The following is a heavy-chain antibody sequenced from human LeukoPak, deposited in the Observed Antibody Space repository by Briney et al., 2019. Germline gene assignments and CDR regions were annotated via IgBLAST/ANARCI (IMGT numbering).Heavy chain of an antibody. CDR1: GYTFRGNY. CDR2: IDANNGDT. J-gene: IGHJ4*02. V-gene: IGHV1-2*02. CDR3: ARDPSSVTLYFFDY. D-gene: IGHD4-11*01. Sequence: ASVKISCKAPGYTFRGNYIHWLRQALGQGLEWMGWIDANNGDTKSAQKFQGRVTMSRDTSISTAYMDLSSLSPDDAAVYYCARDPSSVTLYFFDYWGQGTLVTVSS.